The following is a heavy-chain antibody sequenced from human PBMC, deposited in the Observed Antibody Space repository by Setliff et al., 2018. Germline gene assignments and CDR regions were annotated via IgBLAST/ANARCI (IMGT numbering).Heavy chain of an antibody. CDR3: TRTCSGSGCYAGLES. V-gene: IGHV3-66*02. Sequence: PGGSLRLSCAASGFTVSSNYMSWVRQAPGKGLEWVSVIYSGGNTYYADSVKGRFTISRDNSKNILYLEMNSLRGEDTAVYYCTRTCSGSGCYAGLESWGQGTPVTVSS. CDR1: GFTVSSNY. D-gene: IGHD2-15*01. J-gene: IGHJ4*02. CDR2: IYSGGNT.